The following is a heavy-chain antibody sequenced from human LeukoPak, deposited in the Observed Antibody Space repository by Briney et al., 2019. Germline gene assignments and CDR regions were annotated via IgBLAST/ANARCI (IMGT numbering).Heavy chain of an antibody. J-gene: IGHJ4*02. D-gene: IGHD3-16*02. Sequence: PSETLSLTCTVSGGSISSSSYYWGWIRQPPGRGLEWIGSIYYSGSTYYNPSLKSRVTISVDTSKNQFSLKLSSVTAADTAAYYCARVVPTYDYVWGSYRGGSFDYWGQGTLVTVSS. CDR1: GGSISSSSYY. V-gene: IGHV4-39*01. CDR3: ARVVPTYDYVWGSYRGGSFDY. CDR2: IYYSGST.